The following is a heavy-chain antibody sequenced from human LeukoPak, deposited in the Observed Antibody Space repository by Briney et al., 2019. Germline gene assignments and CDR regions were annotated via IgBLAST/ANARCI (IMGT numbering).Heavy chain of an antibody. CDR1: GFTVSNNY. Sequence: GGSLRLSCAASGFTVSNNYMSWVRQAPGKGLEWVSAISGSGSSTYYADSVKGRFTISRDNSKNTLYLQMNSLRAEDTAVYYCAKVESLAARIYYYYMDVWGKGTTVTVSS. CDR3: AKVESLAARIYYYYMDV. V-gene: IGHV3-23*01. D-gene: IGHD6-6*01. CDR2: ISGSGSST. J-gene: IGHJ6*03.